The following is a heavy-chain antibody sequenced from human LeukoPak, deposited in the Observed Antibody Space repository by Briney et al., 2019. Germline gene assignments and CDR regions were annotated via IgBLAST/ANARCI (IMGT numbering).Heavy chain of an antibody. CDR1: GYSFTDYY. V-gene: IGHV1-2*02. CDR2: INPSSGGT. Sequence: GASVKVSCKASGYSFTDYYIHWVRQAPGQGLEWMGWINPSSGGTRYAQNFQGRVTMTRDSSITTACMDLSRLRSDDTAVYFCARDPSTRLPDHWGQGTLVTVSS. J-gene: IGHJ5*02. CDR3: ARDPSTRLPDH. D-gene: IGHD6-6*01.